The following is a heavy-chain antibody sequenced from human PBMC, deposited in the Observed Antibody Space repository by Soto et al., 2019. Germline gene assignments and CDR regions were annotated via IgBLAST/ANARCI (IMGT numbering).Heavy chain of an antibody. D-gene: IGHD2-2*02. CDR2: ISSSGSYT. J-gene: IGHJ5*02. V-gene: IGHV3-11*06. CDR3: ARGQTEYCSSTSCYIHWFDP. CDR1: GFTFSDYY. Sequence: GGSLRLSCAASGFTFSDYYMSWIRQAPGKGLEWVSYISSSGSYTNYADSVKGRFTISRDNAKNSLYLQMNSLRAEDTAVYYCARGQTEYCSSTSCYIHWFDPWGQGTLVTVSS.